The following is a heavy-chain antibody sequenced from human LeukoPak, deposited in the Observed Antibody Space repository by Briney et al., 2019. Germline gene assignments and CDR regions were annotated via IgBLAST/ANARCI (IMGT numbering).Heavy chain of an antibody. CDR2: IYTSGRT. CDR3: ARNSLWFGKDLYAFET. V-gene: IGHV4-61*02. Sequence: PSETLSLTCTVSGGSISSGSYYWSWIRQPAGKGLELIGRIYTSGRTNYNPSLKSRVTISLDTSKNQFSLKLSSVTAADTAVYYCARNSLWFGKDLYAFETWGQGTMVTVSS. D-gene: IGHD3-10*01. J-gene: IGHJ3*02. CDR1: GGSISSGSYY.